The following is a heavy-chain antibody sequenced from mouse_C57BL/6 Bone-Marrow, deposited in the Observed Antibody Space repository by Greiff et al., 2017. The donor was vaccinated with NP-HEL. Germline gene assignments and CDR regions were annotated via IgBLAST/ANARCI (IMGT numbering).Heavy chain of an antibody. CDR3: AREGLTYARDY. CDR1: GYSFTSGYY. V-gene: IGHV3-6*01. CDR2: ISYDGSN. D-gene: IGHD3-3*01. Sequence: EVKLLESGPGLVKPSQSLSLSCSVTGYSFTSGYYWNWIRQFPGNILEWMGYISYDGSNNYNPSLKNRITFTRDTSKNQFFLKLNSVTTEETATNYCAREGLTYARDYWGQGTSVTVSS. J-gene: IGHJ4*01.